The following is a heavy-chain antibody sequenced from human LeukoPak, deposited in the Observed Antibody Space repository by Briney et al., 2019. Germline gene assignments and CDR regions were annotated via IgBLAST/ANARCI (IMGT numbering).Heavy chain of an antibody. J-gene: IGHJ6*02. CDR1: GFTVSSNY. Sequence: QLGGSLRLSCAASGFTVSSNYMSWVRQAPGKGLEWVSVIYSGGSTYYADSVKGRFTISRDNSKNTLYLQMNSLRAEDTAVYYCARERPHYDILTGATTRYGMDVWGQGTTVTVSS. CDR3: ARERPHYDILTGATTRYGMDV. V-gene: IGHV3-53*01. CDR2: IYSGGST. D-gene: IGHD3-9*01.